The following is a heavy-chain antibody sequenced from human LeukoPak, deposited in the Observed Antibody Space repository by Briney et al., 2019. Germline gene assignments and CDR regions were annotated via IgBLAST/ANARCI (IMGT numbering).Heavy chain of an antibody. V-gene: IGHV3-15*01. D-gene: IGHD3-9*01. CDR1: GFTFSNAW. J-gene: IGHJ4*02. Sequence: GGSLRLSCAASGFTFSNAWMSWVRQAPGKGLEWVGRIKSKTDGGTTDYAAPVKGRFTIPRDDSKNTLYLQMNSLKTEDTAVYYCTTDYYYDILTGYYTPLDYFDYWGQGTLVTVSS. CDR3: TTDYYYDILTGYYTPLDYFDY. CDR2: IKSKTDGGTT.